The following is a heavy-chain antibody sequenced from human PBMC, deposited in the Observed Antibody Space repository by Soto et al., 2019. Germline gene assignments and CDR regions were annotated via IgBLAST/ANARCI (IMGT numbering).Heavy chain of an antibody. J-gene: IGHJ6*02. CDR3: SRDSGGTKVAFGMDV. CDR1: GGTFSSYA. Sequence: QVQLVQSGAEVKKPGSSVKVSCKASGGTFSSYAISWVRQAPGQGLEWMGGIIPIFGTANYAQKFQGRVKITADESKSTAYKELSSLRSEDTGVYYCSRDSGGTKVAFGMDVWGQGTTVTVSS. D-gene: IGHD4-17*01. V-gene: IGHV1-69*01. CDR2: IIPIFGTA.